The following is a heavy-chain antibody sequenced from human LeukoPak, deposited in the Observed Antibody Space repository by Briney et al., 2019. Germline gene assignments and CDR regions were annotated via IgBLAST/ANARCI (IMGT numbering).Heavy chain of an antibody. D-gene: IGHD6-6*01. CDR2: IIPIFGAT. CDR1: GCTFSRYA. Sequence: SVKVSCKASGCTFSRYAITWVRQAPGQGLEWMGGIIPIFGATNYAQKFQGRVTITADEYTSTVYMELSSLRSEDTAVYYCASSQSSIAARRDYYYYMDVSGKGTTVTVSS. CDR3: ASSQSSIAARRDYYYYMDV. V-gene: IGHV1-69*13. J-gene: IGHJ6*03.